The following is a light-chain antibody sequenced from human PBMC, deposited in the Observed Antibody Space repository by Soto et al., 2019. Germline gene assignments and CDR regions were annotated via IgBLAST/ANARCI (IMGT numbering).Light chain of an antibody. CDR2: DAY. J-gene: IGKJ5*01. V-gene: IGKV3-11*01. Sequence: EVVLTQSPVTLSLSPGERDTLSCRASQSFRGLLAWYQQKPGQAPRLLIYDAYNRATGIPPRFSGSGSGTDFTLTISSLEPEDFAVYYCQQRSNWPPITFGQGTRLEIK. CDR3: QQRSNWPPIT. CDR1: QSFRGL.